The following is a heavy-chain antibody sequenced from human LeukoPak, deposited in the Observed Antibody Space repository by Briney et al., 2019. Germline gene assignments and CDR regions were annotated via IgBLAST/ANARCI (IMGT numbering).Heavy chain of an antibody. CDR3: ARDGFVGAADY. J-gene: IGHJ4*02. CDR1: EFIFSGYW. Sequence: GGSLRLSCAASEFIFSGYWMNWVRQAPGKGLEWVANIKQDGSGKQYVDSVRGRFTISRDNAKNSLYLQMNSLRVEDTAVYYCARDGFVGAADYWGQGTLVTVSS. V-gene: IGHV3-7*01. CDR2: IKQDGSGK. D-gene: IGHD6-13*01.